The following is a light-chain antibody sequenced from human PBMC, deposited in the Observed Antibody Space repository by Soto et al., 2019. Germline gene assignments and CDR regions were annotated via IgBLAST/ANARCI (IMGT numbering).Light chain of an antibody. Sequence: EIVLTQSPGTLSLSPGERATLSCSASQSGSSSYLAWYQQNPGQAPRLRIYGASSRATGLPDRFSGSGSGTDFTLTISRLEHQDCAVYYCQQYGRSPRTFGQGTKVEIK. V-gene: IGKV3-20*01. CDR3: QQYGRSPRT. J-gene: IGKJ1*01. CDR1: QSGSSSY. CDR2: GAS.